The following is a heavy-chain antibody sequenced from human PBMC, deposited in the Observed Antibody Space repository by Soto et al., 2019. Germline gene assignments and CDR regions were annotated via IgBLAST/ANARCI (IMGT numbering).Heavy chain of an antibody. Sequence: GGSLRLSCAASGLALSGYWMTWVRQAPGKGLEWVASINPDGTLKYYVDSVKGRFTISRDNADNSLFLQMISLRVEDTAVYYCARWESGDWYLGIWGQGTLVTVSS. CDR3: ARWESGDWYLGI. V-gene: IGHV3-7*03. CDR1: GLALSGYW. CDR2: INPDGTLK. D-gene: IGHD2-21*02. J-gene: IGHJ4*02.